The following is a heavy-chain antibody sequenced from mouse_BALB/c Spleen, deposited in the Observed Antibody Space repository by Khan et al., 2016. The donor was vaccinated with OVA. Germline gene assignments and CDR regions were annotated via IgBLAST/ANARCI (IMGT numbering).Heavy chain of an antibody. CDR2: ISGGGNT. Sequence: QVQLKESGPGLVAPSQSLSITCTVSGFSLTDYGVSWIRQPPGKGLEWLGVISGGGNTYYNSALRSRLSISKDNSKSQVFLEMSSLQTDDTAMYYCAKGVWSYYYALDYWGQGTSVTVSS. CDR1: GFSLTDYG. J-gene: IGHJ4*01. V-gene: IGHV2-6-5*01. CDR3: AKGVWSYYYALDY.